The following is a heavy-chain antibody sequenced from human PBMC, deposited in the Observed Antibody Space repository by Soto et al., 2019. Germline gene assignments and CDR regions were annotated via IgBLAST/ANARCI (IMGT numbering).Heavy chain of an antibody. CDR2: IYYSGST. J-gene: IGHJ5*02. Sequence: SETLSLTCTVSGGSISSGGYYWSWIRQHPGKGLEWIGYIYYSGSTYYNPSLKSRVTISVDTSKNQFSLKLSSVTAADTAVYYCARDKQGGWFDPWGQGTLVTVSS. V-gene: IGHV4-31*03. CDR1: GGSISSGGYY. D-gene: IGHD3-16*01. CDR3: ARDKQGGWFDP.